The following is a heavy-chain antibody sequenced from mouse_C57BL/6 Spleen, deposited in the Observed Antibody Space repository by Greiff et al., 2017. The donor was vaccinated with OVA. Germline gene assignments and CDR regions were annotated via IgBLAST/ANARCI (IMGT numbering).Heavy chain of an antibody. CDR1: GYTFTSYW. Sequence: QVQLQQPGAELVKPGASVKLSCKASGYTFTSYWMQWVKQRPGQGLEWIGEIDPSDSYTNYNQKFKGKATLTVDTSSSTAYMQLSSLTSEDSAVYYCARGHSTLFAYWGQGTLVTVSA. J-gene: IGHJ3*01. D-gene: IGHD2-5*01. CDR3: ARGHSTLFAY. V-gene: IGHV1-50*01. CDR2: IDPSDSYT.